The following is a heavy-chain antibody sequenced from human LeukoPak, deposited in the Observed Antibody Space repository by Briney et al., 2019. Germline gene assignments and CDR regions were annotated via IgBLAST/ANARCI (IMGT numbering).Heavy chain of an antibody. CDR3: ARVHYYGAGLSSYFDF. Sequence: SETLSLTCTVSGDSISNYYWSWIRQPPGKGLEWIGYIYYSGSTKYNPSLKSRVIISVDPSKNQFSLKLSSVTAADTAVYYCARVHYYGAGLSSYFDFWGQGTLVTVSS. V-gene: IGHV4-59*01. J-gene: IGHJ4*02. D-gene: IGHD3-10*01. CDR2: IYYSGST. CDR1: GDSISNYY.